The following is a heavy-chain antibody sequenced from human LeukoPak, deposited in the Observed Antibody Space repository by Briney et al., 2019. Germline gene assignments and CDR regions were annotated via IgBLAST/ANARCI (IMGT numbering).Heavy chain of an antibody. CDR2: ISSSSSYI. CDR3: ARDRVSFGLVIMEGALQH. Sequence: GGSLRLSCAASGFTFSSYSMSWVRQAPGKGLEWVSSISSSSSYIYYADSVKGRFTISRDNAKNSLYLQMNSLRAEDTAVYYCARDRVSFGLVIMEGALQHWGQGTLVTVSS. J-gene: IGHJ1*01. V-gene: IGHV3-21*01. CDR1: GFTFSSYS. D-gene: IGHD3/OR15-3a*01.